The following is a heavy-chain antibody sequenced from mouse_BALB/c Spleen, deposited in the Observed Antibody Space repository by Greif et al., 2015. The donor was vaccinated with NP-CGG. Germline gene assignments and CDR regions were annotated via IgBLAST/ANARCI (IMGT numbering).Heavy chain of an antibody. CDR1: GFSLTGYG. Sequence: VQLVESGPGLVAPSQSLSITCTVSGFSLTGYGVNWVRQPPGKGLEWLGMIWGDGSTDYNSALKSRLSISKDDSKSQVFLKMNSLQTDDTARYYCARHYAHYAMDYWGQGTSVTVSS. CDR2: IWGDGST. CDR3: ARHYAHYAMDY. V-gene: IGHV2-6-7*01. D-gene: IGHD1-1*02. J-gene: IGHJ4*01.